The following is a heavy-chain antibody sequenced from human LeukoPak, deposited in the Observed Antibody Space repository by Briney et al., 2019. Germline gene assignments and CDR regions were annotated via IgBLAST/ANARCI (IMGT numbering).Heavy chain of an antibody. CDR3: ASGYYYDSSGIPFGY. CDR2: IYYSGST. CDR1: GGSISSSSYY. V-gene: IGHV4-39*07. J-gene: IGHJ4*02. D-gene: IGHD3-22*01. Sequence: SETLSLTCTVSGGSISSSSYYWGWIRQPPGKGLEWIGSIYYSGSTYYNPSLKSRVTISVDTSKNQFSLKLSSVTAADTAVYYCASGYYYDSSGIPFGYWGQGTLVTVSS.